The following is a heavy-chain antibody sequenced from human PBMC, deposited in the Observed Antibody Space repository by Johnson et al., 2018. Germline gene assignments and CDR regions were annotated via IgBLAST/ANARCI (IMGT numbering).Heavy chain of an antibody. V-gene: IGHV4-39*07. Sequence: QVQLQESGPGLVKPSETLSLTCNVSGGSITDFSNYWGWIRQSPGKGLEWIGSILHTTKTYYNPSLNSRVTISLDTSKNQFSLRLRSVTAADTALYYCTSRFSSSWHDEYFHSWGQGTLVTVAS. J-gene: IGHJ1*01. CDR2: ILHTTKT. CDR3: TSRFSSSWHDEYFHS. D-gene: IGHD6-13*01. CDR1: GGSITDFSNY.